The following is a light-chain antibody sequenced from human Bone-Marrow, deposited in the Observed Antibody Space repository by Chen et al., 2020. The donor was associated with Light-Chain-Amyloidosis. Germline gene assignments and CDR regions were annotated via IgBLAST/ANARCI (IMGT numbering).Light chain of an antibody. V-gene: IGLV3-21*02. CDR3: QVWDRSSDRPV. J-gene: IGLJ3*02. CDR2: DDS. Sequence: SYVLTQPSSVLVAPGQTVTISCGGNNIGSTSVHWYQQTPGQAPLLVVYDDSDRPSGIPERLSGSNSGNTATLTISRVEAGDEADYYCQVWDRSSDRPVFGGGTKLTVL. CDR1: NIGSTS.